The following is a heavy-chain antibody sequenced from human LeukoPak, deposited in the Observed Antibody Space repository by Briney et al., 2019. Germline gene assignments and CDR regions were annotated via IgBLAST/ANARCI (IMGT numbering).Heavy chain of an antibody. J-gene: IGHJ4*02. CDR2: INYDGSSA. V-gene: IGHV3-74*01. Sequence: SGRSLRLSCAASGFSFSKHWMHWVRQAPGKGLVWVSRINYDGSSANYADPVKGRFTISRDNAKNTLYLQMNSLRADDTAVYYCASASSPLFWGQGTPVTVAS. CDR3: ASASSPLF. D-gene: IGHD3-10*01. CDR1: GFSFSKHW.